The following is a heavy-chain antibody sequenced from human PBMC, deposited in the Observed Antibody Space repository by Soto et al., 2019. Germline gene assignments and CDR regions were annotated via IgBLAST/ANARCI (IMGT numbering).Heavy chain of an antibody. CDR2: IRDSGDT. CDR3: VRQRFGALRGLVDV. D-gene: IGHD3-10*01. J-gene: IGHJ6*02. V-gene: IGHV4-59*08. Sequence: QVQLQESGPGLVKPSETLSLICSDSGGSISSHNWGWIRLPPGKGLEWIGYIRDSGDTSYNPSLNRRATISLDPSKTASPRKLTAVTAADEAVYYCVRQRFGALRGLVDVWGQGTTVTVSS. CDR1: GGSISSHN.